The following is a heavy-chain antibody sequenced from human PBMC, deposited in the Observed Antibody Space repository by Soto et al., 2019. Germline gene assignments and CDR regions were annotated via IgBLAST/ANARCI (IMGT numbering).Heavy chain of an antibody. CDR2: VYHSGST. V-gene: IGHV4-59*01. Sequence: PSETLSLTCSVSGGSMRNYYWNWIRQPPGRGLEWIGYVYHSGSTNYNPSLKSRVSMSVDVSRNHFSLTLHSVTAADTAVHFCTSSYSTSSSPDNWGQGTLVTVSS. CDR3: TSSYSTSSSPDN. J-gene: IGHJ4*02. CDR1: GGSMRNYY. D-gene: IGHD6-6*01.